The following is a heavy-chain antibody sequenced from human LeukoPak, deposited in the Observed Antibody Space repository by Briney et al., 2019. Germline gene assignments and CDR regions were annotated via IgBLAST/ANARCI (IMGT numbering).Heavy chain of an antibody. CDR1: GGSFSGYY. D-gene: IGHD3-3*01. Sequence: SETLSLTCAVYGGSFSGYYWSWIRQPPGKGLEWIGEINHSGSTNYNPSLKSRVTISVATSKNQFSLKLSSVTAADTAVYYCAREGYDFWSGYYTRWFDPWGQGTLVTVSS. CDR2: INHSGST. CDR3: AREGYDFWSGYYTRWFDP. V-gene: IGHV4-34*01. J-gene: IGHJ5*02.